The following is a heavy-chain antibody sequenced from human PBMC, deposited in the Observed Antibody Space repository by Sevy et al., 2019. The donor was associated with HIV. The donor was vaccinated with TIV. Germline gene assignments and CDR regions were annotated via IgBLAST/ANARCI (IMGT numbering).Heavy chain of an antibody. V-gene: IGHV7-4-1*02. J-gene: IGHJ4*02. CDR2: INTNTGNP. D-gene: IGHD6-19*01. CDR1: GYTFTSYA. Sequence: ASVKVSCKASGYTFTSYAMNWVRQAPGQGLEWMGWINTNTGNPTYAQGFTGRFVFSLDTTVSTAYLQISSLKAEDTAVYYCARDFGYSSGWYRGTFDYWGQGTLVTVSS. CDR3: ARDFGYSSGWYRGTFDY.